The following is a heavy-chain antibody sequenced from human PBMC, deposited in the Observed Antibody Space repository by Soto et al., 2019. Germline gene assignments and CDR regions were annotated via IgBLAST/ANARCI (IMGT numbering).Heavy chain of an antibody. V-gene: IGHV3-30-3*01. CDR1: GFTFSSYA. D-gene: IGHD2-15*01. Sequence: QVQLVESGGGVVQPGRSLRLSCAASGFTFSSYAMRWVRQAPGTGLEWVAVISYDGSNKYYADSVKGRFTISRDNSKNTRYLQMNSLRAEDTAVYYCARDGGLVPSYYYYYGMDVWGQGTTVTVSS. CDR3: ARDGGLVPSYYYYYGMDV. J-gene: IGHJ6*02. CDR2: ISYDGSNK.